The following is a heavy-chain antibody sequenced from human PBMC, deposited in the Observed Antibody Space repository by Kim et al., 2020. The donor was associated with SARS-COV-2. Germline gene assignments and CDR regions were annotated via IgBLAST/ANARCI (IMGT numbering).Heavy chain of an antibody. J-gene: IGHJ6*02. V-gene: IGHV3-21*01. CDR2: ISSSSSYI. D-gene: IGHD3-10*01. CDR3: ARGGHYYYGSGSYYKQDYYYYGRDV. CDR1: GFTFSSYS. Sequence: GGSLRLSCAASGFTFSSYSMNWVRQAPGKGLEWVSSISSSSSYIYYADSVKGRFTISRDNAKNSLYLQMNSLRAEDTAVYYCARGGHYYYGSGSYYKQDYYYYGRDVWGQGTTVTVSS.